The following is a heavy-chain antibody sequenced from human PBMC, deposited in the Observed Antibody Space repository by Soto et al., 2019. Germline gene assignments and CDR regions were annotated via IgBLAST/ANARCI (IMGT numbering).Heavy chain of an antibody. CDR1: GGSISSYY. Sequence: SETLSLTXTVSGGSISSYYWSWIRQPPGKGLEWIGYIYYSGSTNYNPSLKSRVTISVDTSKNQFSLKLSSVTAADTAVYYCARESFYDSGGFHGFDYWGQGTLVTVSS. CDR2: IYYSGST. J-gene: IGHJ4*02. CDR3: ARESFYDSGGFHGFDY. V-gene: IGHV4-59*01. D-gene: IGHD3-22*01.